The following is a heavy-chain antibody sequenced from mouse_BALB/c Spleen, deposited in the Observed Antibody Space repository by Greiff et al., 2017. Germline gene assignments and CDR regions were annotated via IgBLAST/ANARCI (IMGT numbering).Heavy chain of an antibody. V-gene: IGHV2-9*02. CDR1: GFSLTSYG. D-gene: IGHD2-1*01. CDR3: ARDSETYGNYRRFAY. Sequence: VKLMESGPGLVAPSQSLSITCTVSGFSLTSYGVHWVRQPPGKGLEWLGVIWAGGSTNYNSALMSRLGISKDNSKSQVFLKMNSLQTDDTAMYYCARDSETYGNYRRFAYWGQGTLVTVSA. CDR2: IWAGGST. J-gene: IGHJ3*01.